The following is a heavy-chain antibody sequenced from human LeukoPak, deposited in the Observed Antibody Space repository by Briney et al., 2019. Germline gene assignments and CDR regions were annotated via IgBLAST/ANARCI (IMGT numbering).Heavy chain of an antibody. D-gene: IGHD4-17*01. CDR1: GFTFSDYA. CDR3: ARHYGDYRRHPFDY. Sequence: GGSLRLSCAASGFTFSDYAMHWVRQTPGKGLERVAVMWHDGSDTRYADSVKGRFTLSRDNSKNTLYLQMNSLRVEDTAVYYCARHYGDYRRHPFDYWGLGTLVTVSS. CDR2: MWHDGSDT. V-gene: IGHV3-33*01. J-gene: IGHJ4*02.